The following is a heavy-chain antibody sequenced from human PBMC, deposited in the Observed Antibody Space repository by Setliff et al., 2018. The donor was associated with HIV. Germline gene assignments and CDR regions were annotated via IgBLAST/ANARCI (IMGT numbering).Heavy chain of an antibody. CDR1: GFTFSSYA. Sequence: GGSLRLSCAASGFTFSSYAMSWVRQAPGKGLEWVSVIYSGGSTYYADSVKGRFTISRDNSKNTLYLQMNSLRAEDTAVYYCAKRRQLAEDYYWGQGTLVTVSS. CDR2: IYSGGST. V-gene: IGHV3-66*02. J-gene: IGHJ4*02. D-gene: IGHD6-6*01. CDR3: AKRRQLAEDYY.